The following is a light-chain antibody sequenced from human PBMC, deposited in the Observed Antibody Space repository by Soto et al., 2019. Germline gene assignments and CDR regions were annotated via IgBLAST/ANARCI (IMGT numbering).Light chain of an antibody. V-gene: IGKV1-9*01. Sequence: IQLTQSPSSLSASVGDRVTITCRASRGISSYLAWYQQKPGKAPKLLIYLASTLQSGAPSRFSGSGSGTDFSLTISSLQPEDVATYYCQYLNSHPLSFGGGTKVDI. J-gene: IGKJ4*01. CDR3: QYLNSHPLS. CDR2: LAS. CDR1: RGISSY.